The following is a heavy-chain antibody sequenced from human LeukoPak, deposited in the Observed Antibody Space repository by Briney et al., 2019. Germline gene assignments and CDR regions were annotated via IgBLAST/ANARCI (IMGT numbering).Heavy chain of an antibody. D-gene: IGHD1-26*01. CDR2: ISGSGGST. J-gene: IGHJ6*02. Sequence: GGSLRLSCAASGFTFSSYAMSWVPQAPGKGLEWVSAISGSGGSTYYADSVKGRFTISRDNSKNTLYLQMNSLRAEDTAVYYCAKMVGDYYYGMDVWGQGTTVTVSS. V-gene: IGHV3-23*01. CDR3: AKMVGDYYYGMDV. CDR1: GFTFSSYA.